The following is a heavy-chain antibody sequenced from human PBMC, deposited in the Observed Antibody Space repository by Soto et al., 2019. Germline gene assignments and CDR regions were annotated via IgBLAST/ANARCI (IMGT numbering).Heavy chain of an antibody. Sequence: QVQLQQWGAGLLKPSETLSLTCAVYGGSFSGYYWTWIRQSPEKGLEWIGEGNHSGTTYYNPSLQTRVTISVHTPKNQFSLKMSSVTAADTAVYYCARGIGYCSSINCYSSRRLRFDSWGQGTLVTVSS. CDR3: ARGIGYCSSINCYSSRRLRFDS. J-gene: IGHJ4*02. CDR1: GGSFSGYY. V-gene: IGHV4-34*01. D-gene: IGHD2-2*01. CDR2: GNHSGTT.